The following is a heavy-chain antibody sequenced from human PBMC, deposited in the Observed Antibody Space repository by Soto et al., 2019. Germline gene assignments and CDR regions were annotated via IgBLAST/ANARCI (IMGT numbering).Heavy chain of an antibody. CDR2: ISYDGSNK. CDR3: AKGTWIQLWLPFDY. J-gene: IGHJ4*02. D-gene: IGHD5-18*01. V-gene: IGHV3-30*18. Sequence: QVQLVESGGGVVQPGRSLRLSCAASGFTFSSYGMHWVRQAPGKGLEWVAVISYDGSNKYYADSVKGRFTISRDNSKNTLYLQMNSLRAEDTAVYYCAKGTWIQLWLPFDYWGQGTLVTVSS. CDR1: GFTFSSYG.